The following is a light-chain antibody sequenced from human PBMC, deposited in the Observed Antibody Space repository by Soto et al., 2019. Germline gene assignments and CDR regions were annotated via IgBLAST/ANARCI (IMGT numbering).Light chain of an antibody. CDR1: QDTNNH. V-gene: IGKV1-33*01. CDR2: DAS. J-gene: IGKJ1*01. CDR3: QQYDNLPRT. Sequence: DIQMTQSPSSLSASVGDRVTITCQASQDTNNHLNWYQHKPGEATKVLIYDASNLERGVPSRCSGRGSGTDFTFTISILQPEDIATYYWQQYDNLPRTFGQGTKVEIK.